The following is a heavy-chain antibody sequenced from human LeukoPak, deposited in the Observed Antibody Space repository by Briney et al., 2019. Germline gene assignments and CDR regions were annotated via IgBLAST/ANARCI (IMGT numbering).Heavy chain of an antibody. Sequence: SETLSLTCTVSGGSISSSSYYWGWLRQPPGKGLEWIGSIYYSGSTYYNPSLKSRVTISVDTSKNQFSLKLSSVTAADTAVYYCARHPSLPRGGSSYFDYWGQGTLVTVSS. CDR1: GGSISSSSYY. D-gene: IGHD2-15*01. CDR3: ARHPSLPRGGSSYFDY. J-gene: IGHJ4*02. V-gene: IGHV4-39*01. CDR2: IYYSGST.